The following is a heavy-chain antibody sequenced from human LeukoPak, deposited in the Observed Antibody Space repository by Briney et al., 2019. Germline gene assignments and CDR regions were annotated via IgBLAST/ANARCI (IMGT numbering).Heavy chain of an antibody. D-gene: IGHD3-10*01. CDR1: SGSVSNGDYY. V-gene: IGHV4-61*08. CDR2: IYYTGSA. J-gene: IGHJ4*02. Sequence: SETLSLTCTVSSGSVSNGDYYWRWLRQPPGKALEWIGYIYYTGSAYYNPSLGGRVTLSVDTSKNQFSVKLSSVTAADTAVYYCARPQNYYGSGDYWGQGTLVTVSS. CDR3: ARPQNYYGSGDY.